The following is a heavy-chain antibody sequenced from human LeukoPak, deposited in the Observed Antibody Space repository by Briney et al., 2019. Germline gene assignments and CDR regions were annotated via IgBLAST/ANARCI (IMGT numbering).Heavy chain of an antibody. J-gene: IGHJ1*01. Sequence: ASVKVSCKASGYTFTGYYMHWVRQAPGQGLEWMGWINPNSGGTNYAQKFQGRVTMTRDTSISTAYMELSRPRSDDTAVYYCARDQSISSSWYWDFQHWGQGTLVTVSS. CDR2: INPNSGGT. CDR3: ARDQSISSSWYWDFQH. V-gene: IGHV1-2*02. D-gene: IGHD6-13*01. CDR1: GYTFTGYY.